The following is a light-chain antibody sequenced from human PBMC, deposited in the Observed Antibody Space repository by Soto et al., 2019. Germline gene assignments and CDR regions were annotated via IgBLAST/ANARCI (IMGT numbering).Light chain of an antibody. CDR2: GAS. V-gene: IGKV3-15*01. CDR3: QQYNNWPRT. Sequence: EIVMTQSPATLSVSPGERATLSCRASQSLSSNLAWYQQKPGQAPRLLIYGASTRATGIPARFSGSGSETEFTLTISSLQSEDFAVYYCQQYNNWPRTFGQGTKVEIK. J-gene: IGKJ1*01. CDR1: QSLSSN.